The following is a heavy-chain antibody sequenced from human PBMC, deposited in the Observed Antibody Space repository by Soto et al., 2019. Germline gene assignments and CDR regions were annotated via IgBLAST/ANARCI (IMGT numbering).Heavy chain of an antibody. CDR1: GFTFSSYG. J-gene: IGHJ3*02. CDR3: ASPRYSSGPGDAFDI. D-gene: IGHD6-19*01. Sequence: PGGSLRLSCAASGFTFSSYGMHWVRQAPGKGLEWVAVIWYDGSNKYYADSVKGRFTISRDNSKNTLYLQMNSLRAEDTAVYYCASPRYSSGPGDAFDIWGQGTMVTVSS. CDR2: IWYDGSNK. V-gene: IGHV3-33*01.